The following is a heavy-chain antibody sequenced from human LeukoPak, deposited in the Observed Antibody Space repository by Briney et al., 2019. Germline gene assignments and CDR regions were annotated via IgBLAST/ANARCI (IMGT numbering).Heavy chain of an antibody. CDR2: ITGSGGST. Sequence: PGGSLRLSCAASGFTFSGSAVHWVRQAPGKGLERVSAITGSGGSTYYADSVKGRFTVSRDNPKNTLWLQMDSLRAEDTAIYYCAISSGYYYDPWGQGTLVTVSS. CDR3: AISSGYYYDP. J-gene: IGHJ5*02. CDR1: GFTFSGSA. V-gene: IGHV3-23*01. D-gene: IGHD3-10*01.